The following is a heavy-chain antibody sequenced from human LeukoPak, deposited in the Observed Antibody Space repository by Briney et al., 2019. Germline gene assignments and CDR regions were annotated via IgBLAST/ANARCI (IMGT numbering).Heavy chain of an antibody. J-gene: IGHJ6*03. CDR3: ARDITYYDSSGYYEHYYYYYMDV. Sequence: GASVKVSCKASGYTFTSYAMNWVRQAPGQGLEWMGWINTNTGNPTYAQGFTGRFVFSLDTSVSTAYLQISSLKAEDTAVYYCARDITYYDSSGYYEHYYYYYMDVWGKGTTVTVSS. V-gene: IGHV7-4-1*02. CDR1: GYTFTSYA. CDR2: INTNTGNP. D-gene: IGHD3-22*01.